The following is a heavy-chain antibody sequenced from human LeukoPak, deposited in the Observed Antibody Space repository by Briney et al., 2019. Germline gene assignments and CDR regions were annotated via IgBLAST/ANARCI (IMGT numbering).Heavy chain of an antibody. V-gene: IGHV4-34*01. J-gene: IGHJ5*02. D-gene: IGHD6-13*01. CDR3: ARSGSSSFSYQRNLYNWFDP. CDR2: INHSGST. CDR1: GGSFSGYY. Sequence: SETLSLTCAVYGGSFSGYYWSWIRQPPGKGLEWIGEINHSGSTNYNPSLKSRVTISVDTSKNQFSLKLSSVTAADTAVYYCARSGSSSFSYQRNLYNWFDPWGQGTLVTVSS.